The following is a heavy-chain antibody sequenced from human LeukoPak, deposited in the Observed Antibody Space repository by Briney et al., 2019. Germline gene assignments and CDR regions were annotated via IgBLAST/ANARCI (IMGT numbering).Heavy chain of an antibody. CDR3: AKDAKVLYYDSSGYYGPKYFDY. V-gene: IGHV3-30*18. D-gene: IGHD3-22*01. CDR1: GFTFSSYA. CDR2: ISYDGTNK. J-gene: IGHJ4*02. Sequence: GGSLRLSCAASGFTFSSYAMHWVRQAPGKGLEWVALISYDGTNKYYADSVKGRFTTSRDNSKNTLYLQMNSLRAEDTAVYYCAKDAKVLYYDSSGYYGPKYFDYWGQGTLVTVSS.